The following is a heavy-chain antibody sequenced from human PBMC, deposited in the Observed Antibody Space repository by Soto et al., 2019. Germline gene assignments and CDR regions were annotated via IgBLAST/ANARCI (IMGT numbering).Heavy chain of an antibody. CDR3: AREAVYCASTSCYLDYYGMDV. Sequence: PSETLSLTCTVSGGSISSGDYYWNWIRQPPGKGLEWIGFIYYSGSTYYNPSLKSRVTISVDTSSNQFPLKLSSVTAADAAVYYCAREAVYCASTSCYLDYYGMDVWGQGTTVTVSS. V-gene: IGHV4-30-4*01. J-gene: IGHJ6*02. CDR2: IYYSGST. CDR1: GGSISSGDYY. D-gene: IGHD2-2*01.